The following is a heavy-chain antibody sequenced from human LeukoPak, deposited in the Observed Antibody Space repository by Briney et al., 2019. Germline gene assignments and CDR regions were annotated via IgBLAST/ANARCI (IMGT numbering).Heavy chain of an antibody. CDR3: ARDASLYGDYGSGYFDY. J-gene: IGHJ4*02. CDR2: ISAYNGNT. Sequence: ASAKVSCKASGYTFTSYGISWVRQAPGQGLEWMGWISAYNGNTNYAQKLQGRVTMTTDTSTSTAYMELRSLRSDDTAVYYCARDASLYGDYGSGYFDYWGQGTLVTVSS. CDR1: GYTFTSYG. V-gene: IGHV1-18*01. D-gene: IGHD4-17*01.